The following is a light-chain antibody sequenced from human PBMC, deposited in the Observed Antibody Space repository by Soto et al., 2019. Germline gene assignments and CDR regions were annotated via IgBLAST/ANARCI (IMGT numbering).Light chain of an antibody. J-gene: IGKJ5*01. CDR3: QQYKSFPVS. V-gene: IGKV1-12*01. Sequence: DAEMATSPSTRSVSVGDSVTITCRASQTISSWFAWYQQKPGKVPKLLIYAASILQSGVPSRFSGSGSGTDFTLTINNLQPEDFATYYCQQYKSFPVSFGQGTRLEIK. CDR1: QTISSW. CDR2: AAS.